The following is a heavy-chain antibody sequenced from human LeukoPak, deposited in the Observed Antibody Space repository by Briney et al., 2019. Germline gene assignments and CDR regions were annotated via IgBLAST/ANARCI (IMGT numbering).Heavy chain of an antibody. CDR3: AKLAPPSGSHPYYFDY. CDR2: ISGSGGST. J-gene: IGHJ4*02. CDR1: GFTFSSYA. V-gene: IGHV3-23*01. D-gene: IGHD3-10*01. Sequence: GGSLRLSCAASGFTFSSYAMTWVRQAPGKGLEWVSAISGSGGSTYYADSVKGRFTISRDNSKNTLYLQMNSLRAEDTAVYYCAKLAPPSGSHPYYFDYWGQGTLVTVSS.